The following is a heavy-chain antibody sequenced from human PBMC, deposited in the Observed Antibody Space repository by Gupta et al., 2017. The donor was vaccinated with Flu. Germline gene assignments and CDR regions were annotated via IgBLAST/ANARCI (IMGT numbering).Heavy chain of an antibody. CDR1: GFTLCSYH. CDR3: ARGHWAN. Sequence: EVQLVESGGGLAERGGSVRLSCDASGFTLCSYHMGCVRQAPGRGLEWVSFISSRDVTYYGDPVRGRFTISRDNAKNSLYLQMSGLRDEDTAVYYCARGHWANWGQGTLVTVSS. D-gene: IGHD3-16*01. CDR2: ISSRDVT. J-gene: IGHJ4*02. V-gene: IGHV3-48*03.